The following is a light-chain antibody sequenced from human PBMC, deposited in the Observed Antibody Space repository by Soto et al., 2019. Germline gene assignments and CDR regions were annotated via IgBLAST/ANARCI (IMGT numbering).Light chain of an antibody. CDR3: HHRRNLPGT. V-gene: IGKV3-11*01. Sequence: EIVLTQSPATLSLSPGERATLSCRASQSLFSYLAWFQQKPGQAPRLLIYAASNRATGIPARFSGSVSGTDFTLTISSLEPEDFAIYYGHHRRNLPGTFGPGTKVDIK. J-gene: IGKJ3*01. CDR1: QSLFSY. CDR2: AAS.